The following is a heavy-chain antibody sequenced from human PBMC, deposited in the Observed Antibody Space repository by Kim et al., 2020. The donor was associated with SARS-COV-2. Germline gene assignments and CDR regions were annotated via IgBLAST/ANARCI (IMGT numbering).Heavy chain of an antibody. Sequence: GGSLRLSCSASGFTFNTYGLHWVRQAPGKGLEYVSSITSNGGSTYYTASVKGRFTISRDNSKNTLYLQMSGLRVEDTAVYYCVKDRLTYGSGSYTYLFNDLDVWGQGTTVTVSS. J-gene: IGHJ6*02. D-gene: IGHD3-10*01. CDR3: VKDRLTYGSGSYTYLFNDLDV. CDR1: GFTFNTYG. V-gene: IGHV3-64D*06. CDR2: ITSNGGST.